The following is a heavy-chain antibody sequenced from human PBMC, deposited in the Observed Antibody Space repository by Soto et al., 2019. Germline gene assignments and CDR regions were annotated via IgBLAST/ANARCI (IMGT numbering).Heavy chain of an antibody. CDR2: INSDGSTI. Sequence: GGSLRLFCAASGFTFNSYAMHWVRQAPGKGLVWLSHINSDGSTIVYADSVKGRFTISRDNSKNTLYLQMNSLRAEDTAVYYCARGYDFWSGYYYPYGMDVWGQGTTVTVSS. D-gene: IGHD3-3*01. V-gene: IGHV3-74*01. CDR1: GFTFNSYA. J-gene: IGHJ6*02. CDR3: ARGYDFWSGYYYPYGMDV.